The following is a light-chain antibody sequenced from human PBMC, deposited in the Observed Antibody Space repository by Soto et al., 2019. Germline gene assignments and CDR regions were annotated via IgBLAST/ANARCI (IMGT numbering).Light chain of an antibody. Sequence: EIGLKQYPGTLSLSPGERATLSCRASQSVSSNYFAWYQHKPGQAPRLLIYVASSRATGIPDRFSGSGSGTDFTLTSSRLDPEDFAVYYCQQYRTSLIPFGQGTKREIK. CDR2: VAS. CDR3: QQYRTSLIP. V-gene: IGKV3-20*01. CDR1: QSVSSNY. J-gene: IGKJ2*01.